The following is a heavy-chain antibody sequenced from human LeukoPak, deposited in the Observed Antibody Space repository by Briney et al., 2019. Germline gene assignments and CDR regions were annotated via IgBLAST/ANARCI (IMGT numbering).Heavy chain of an antibody. CDR3: ARLQDSDTAYVDC. Sequence: PSETLSLTCTVSGGSISSGDYYWSWIRQPPGKGLEWIGYIYYSGSTYYNPSLKSRVTISVDTSKNQFSLKLSSVTAADTAVYYCARLQDSDTAYVDCWGQGTLVTVSS. D-gene: IGHD2-15*01. V-gene: IGHV4-30-4*02. J-gene: IGHJ4*02. CDR1: GGSISSGDYY. CDR2: IYYSGST.